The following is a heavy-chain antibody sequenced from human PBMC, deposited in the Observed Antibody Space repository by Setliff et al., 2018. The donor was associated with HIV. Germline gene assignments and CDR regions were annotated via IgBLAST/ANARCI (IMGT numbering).Heavy chain of an antibody. J-gene: IGHJ4*02. Sequence: SSETLSLTCTVAGGSISDSRYYWGWTRQPPGKGLEWIGNIYYSGSTYYNPSLKSRVTMSIDTSTQQFFLNVTSVTAADTAVYYCAGFSYNFWVYRFDHWGQGALVTVSS. CDR3: AGFSYNFWVYRFDH. D-gene: IGHD3-3*01. CDR2: IYYSGST. CDR1: GGSISDSRYY. V-gene: IGHV4-39*07.